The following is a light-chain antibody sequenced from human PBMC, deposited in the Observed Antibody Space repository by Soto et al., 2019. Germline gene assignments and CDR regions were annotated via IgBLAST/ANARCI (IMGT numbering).Light chain of an antibody. CDR3: QQSYISPWT. J-gene: IGKJ1*01. CDR2: TAS. Sequence: DIQMTQSPSSLSASVGDRVTITCRASQSISNFLNWYEQKAGKAPKLLIHTASTLQGGVPSRFSGSGSGTDFTLTISSLQSEDVATYYCQQSYISPWTFGQGTKVEVK. CDR1: QSISNF. V-gene: IGKV1-39*01.